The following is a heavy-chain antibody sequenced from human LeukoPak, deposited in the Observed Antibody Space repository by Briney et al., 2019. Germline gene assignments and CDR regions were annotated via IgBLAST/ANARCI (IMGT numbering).Heavy chain of an antibody. V-gene: IGHV1-18*01. CDR1: GYTFTSYG. D-gene: IGHD7-27*01. J-gene: IGHJ4*02. Sequence: ASVKVSCKASGYTFTSYGISWVRQAPGQGLEWMGWISAYNGNTNYAQKLQGRVTMTTDTSTSTAYMELRSLRSDDTAVYYCARTSAVNWDDYFDYWGQGTLVTVSS. CDR2: ISAYNGNT. CDR3: ARTSAVNWDDYFDY.